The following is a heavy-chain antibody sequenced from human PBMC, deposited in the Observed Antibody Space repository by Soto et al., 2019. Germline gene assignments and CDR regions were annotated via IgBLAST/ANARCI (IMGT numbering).Heavy chain of an antibody. J-gene: IGHJ4*02. CDR1: GDSISSRDW. V-gene: IGHV4-28*01. D-gene: IGHD3-22*01. Sequence: SETLSLTCAASGDSISSRDWWNWVRQPPGKGLESIGNLYYGGSTNYNPSLKSRVTLSVDTSTNQCSLTLSSMTAADTAVYYCALRSMAVVPEYWGQGTLVTVSS. CDR3: ALRSMAVVPEY. CDR2: LYYGGST.